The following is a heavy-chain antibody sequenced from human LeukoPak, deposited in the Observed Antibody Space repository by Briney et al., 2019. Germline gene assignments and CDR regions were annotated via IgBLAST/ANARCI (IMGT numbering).Heavy chain of an antibody. D-gene: IGHD4-17*01. CDR1: GFTFSNSW. CDR3: ARVRRDYGPDAFDI. CDR2: VQHIGGET. V-gene: IGHV3-7*01. Sequence: GGSLRLSCAGSGFTFSNSWMGWVRQAPGKGLEWVANVQHIGGETYYVDSVKGRFTISRDNAKNSVYLQMNSLRAEDTAVYYCARVRRDYGPDAFDIWGQGTMVTVSS. J-gene: IGHJ3*02.